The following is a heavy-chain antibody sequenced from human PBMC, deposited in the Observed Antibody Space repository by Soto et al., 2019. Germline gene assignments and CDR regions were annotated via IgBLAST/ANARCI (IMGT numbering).Heavy chain of an antibody. CDR1: GYTFTDYY. Sequence: QVQLVQSGAEMKKPGASVKVSCMASGYTFTDYYMHWVRQAPGQGLEWMGWIDPNSGGTKYAQKFQGRVAMTRDTSITIIYMELSRLKSDDTAIYYCARPAQEYGAKNGLDVWGQGTRVTVS. V-gene: IGHV1-2*02. D-gene: IGHD4-17*01. CDR3: ARPAQEYGAKNGLDV. CDR2: IDPNSGGT. J-gene: IGHJ6*02.